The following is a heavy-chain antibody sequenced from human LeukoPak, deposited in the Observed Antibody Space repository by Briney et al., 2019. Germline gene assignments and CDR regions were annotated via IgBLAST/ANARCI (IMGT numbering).Heavy chain of an antibody. CDR3: ARISDGDPEGAFDI. J-gene: IGHJ3*02. D-gene: IGHD4-17*01. V-gene: IGHV1-46*01. CDR2: INPSGGST. Sequence: ASVKVSCKVSGYTFTSYYIHWVRQAPGQGLEWMGIINPSGGSTSYALKFQGRVTMTRDASTSTLFMELSSLRSEDTAVYYCARISDGDPEGAFDIWGQGTMVTVSS. CDR1: GYTFTSYY.